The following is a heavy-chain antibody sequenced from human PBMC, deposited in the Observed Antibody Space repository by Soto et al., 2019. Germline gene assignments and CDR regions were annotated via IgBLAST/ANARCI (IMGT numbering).Heavy chain of an antibody. D-gene: IGHD2-2*01. J-gene: IGHJ6*02. CDR2: IYYSGST. CDR1: GGSISSSSYY. Sequence: SETLSLTCTVSGGSISSSSYYWGWIRQPPGKGLEWIGSIYYSGSTYYNPSLKSRVTISVDTSKNQFSLKLSSVTAADTAVYYCARLNLKGEVFNKTPSKNIVLVPAARRYYYGMDVWGQGTTVTVSS. V-gene: IGHV4-39*01. CDR3: ARLNLKGEVFNKTPSKNIVLVPAARRYYYGMDV.